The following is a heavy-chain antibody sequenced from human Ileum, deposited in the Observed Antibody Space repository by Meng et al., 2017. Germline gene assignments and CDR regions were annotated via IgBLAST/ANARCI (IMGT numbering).Heavy chain of an antibody. CDR1: GFTFSSYE. CDR2: ISSSGRTM. J-gene: IGHJ4*02. Sequence: GASLKISCAASGFTFSSYEMNWVRQAPGKGLEWVSYISSSGRTMYYADSVKGRFIISRDNAKNSLDLQMNSLRDEDTAVYYCATKKTPGIAVAIDYWGQGTLVTVSS. D-gene: IGHD6-19*01. CDR3: ATKKTPGIAVAIDY. V-gene: IGHV3-48*03.